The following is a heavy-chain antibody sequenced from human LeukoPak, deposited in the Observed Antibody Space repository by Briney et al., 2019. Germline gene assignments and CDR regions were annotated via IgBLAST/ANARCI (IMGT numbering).Heavy chain of an antibody. CDR2: INPNTGGT. CDR1: GYTFTGYY. D-gene: IGHD5-12*01. J-gene: IGHJ4*02. CDR3: TGGATTPVY. Sequence: ASVKVSCKASGYTFTGYYMHWVRQAPGQGLEWLGWINPNTGGTKYSQKFQGRVTMTRDTSISTAYMDLSRLTSDDTAVYYCTGGATTPVYWGQGTLVTVSS. V-gene: IGHV1-2*02.